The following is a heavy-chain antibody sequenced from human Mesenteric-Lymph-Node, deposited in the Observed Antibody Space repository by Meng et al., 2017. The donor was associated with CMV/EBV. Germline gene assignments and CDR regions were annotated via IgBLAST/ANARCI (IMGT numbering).Heavy chain of an antibody. CDR3: AKESGSYDSGAHYDY. CDR1: GFTFSTYG. V-gene: IGHV3-23*01. D-gene: IGHD3-22*01. Sequence: LSLTCAASGFTFSTYGMSWVRQGPGKGLEWVSYISNSGGSTYYADSVKGRFAISRDNSKNTLYLQMNSLRAEDTAVYYCAKESGSYDSGAHYDYWGQGTLVTVSS. CDR2: ISNSGGST. J-gene: IGHJ4*02.